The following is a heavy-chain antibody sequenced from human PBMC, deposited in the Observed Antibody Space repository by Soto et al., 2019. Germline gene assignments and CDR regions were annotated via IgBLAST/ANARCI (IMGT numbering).Heavy chain of an antibody. D-gene: IGHD3-16*01. CDR1: NGSISSGGYS. J-gene: IGHJ6*02. V-gene: IGHV4-30-2*01. CDR3: ARAPPGPAPRWGV. Sequence: ASETLSLTCTVSNGSISSGGYSWNWIRQTPGKGLEWIGYIYPTGKTYYNPSLKNRATLSIDTSQNQFSLQLTSVTAADTAVYYCARAPPGPAPRWGVWGHGTTVTVSS. CDR2: IYPTGKT.